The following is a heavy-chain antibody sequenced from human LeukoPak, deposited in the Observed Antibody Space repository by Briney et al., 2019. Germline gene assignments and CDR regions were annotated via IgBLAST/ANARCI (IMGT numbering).Heavy chain of an antibody. D-gene: IGHD3-22*01. CDR2: IYYSGST. CDR3: ARVRYEDYYDSSGYYALAFDI. Sequence: PSETLSLTCTVSGGSISSYYWSWIRQPPGKGLEWIGYIYYSGSTNYNPSLKSRVTISVDTSKNQFSLQLNSVTPEDTAVYYCARVRYEDYYDSSGYYALAFDIWGQGTMVTVSS. V-gene: IGHV4-59*12. J-gene: IGHJ3*02. CDR1: GGSISSYY.